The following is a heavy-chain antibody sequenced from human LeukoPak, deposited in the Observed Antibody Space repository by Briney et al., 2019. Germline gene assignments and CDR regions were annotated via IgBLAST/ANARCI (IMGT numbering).Heavy chain of an antibody. CDR1: GFTFSSYA. V-gene: IGHV3-23*01. D-gene: IGHD4-23*01. CDR2: ISGSGGST. CDR3: AKALDYGGNPPLIDY. Sequence: PGGSLRLSCAASGFTFSSYAMSWVRQAPGKGLEWVSAISGSGGSTYYADSVKGRFTISRDNSKNTLYLQMNSLRAEDTAVYYCAKALDYGGNPPLIDYWGQGTLVTVSS. J-gene: IGHJ4*02.